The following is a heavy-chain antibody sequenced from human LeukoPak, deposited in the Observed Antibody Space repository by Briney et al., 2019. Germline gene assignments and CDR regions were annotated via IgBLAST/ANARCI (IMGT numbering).Heavy chain of an antibody. CDR1: GGSFSGYY. V-gene: IGHV4-34*01. J-gene: IGHJ5*02. CDR2: INHSGST. D-gene: IGHD3-22*01. CDR3: ARLYYYDSSGSWFDP. Sequence: TSETLSLTCAVYGGSFSGYYWSWIRQPPGKGLEWIGEINHSGSTNYNPSLKSRVTISADTSKNQFSLKLSSVTAADTAVYYCARLYYYDSSGSWFDPWGQGTLVTVSS.